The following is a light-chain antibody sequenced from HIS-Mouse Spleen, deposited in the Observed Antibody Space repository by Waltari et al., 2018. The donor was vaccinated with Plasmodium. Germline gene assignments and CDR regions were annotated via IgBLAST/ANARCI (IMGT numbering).Light chain of an antibody. V-gene: IGLV2-8*01. CDR2: EVS. J-gene: IGLJ2*01. CDR3: SSYAGSNNLV. Sequence: QSALTQPPSASGSPGQSVTISCTATSSDVGGSNYVHWYQQHPGKAPKLMIYEVSKRPSGVPDRFSGSKSGNTASLTVSGLQAEDEADYYCSSYAGSNNLVFGGGTKLTVL. CDR1: SSDVGGSNY.